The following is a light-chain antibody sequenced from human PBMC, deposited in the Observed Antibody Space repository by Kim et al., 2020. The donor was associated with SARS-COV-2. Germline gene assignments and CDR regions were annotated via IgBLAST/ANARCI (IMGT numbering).Light chain of an antibody. J-gene: IGLJ3*02. CDR3: QAWDSGTAWV. CDR2: QDI. CDR1: KLGDKY. V-gene: IGLV3-1*01. Sequence: SYELTQPPSVSVSPGQTASITCSGDKLGDKYTCWYQQKPGQSPVLVIYQDIKRPSGIPERFSGSNSGNTATLTISGAQAMDEADYYCQAWDSGTAWVFGGGTMLTVL.